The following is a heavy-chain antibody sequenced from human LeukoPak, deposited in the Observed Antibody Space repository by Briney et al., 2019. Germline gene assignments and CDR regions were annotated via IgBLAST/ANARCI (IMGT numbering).Heavy chain of an antibody. V-gene: IGHV3-7*01. CDR3: ARDESWFGELFPNY. CDR2: IKQDGSEK. D-gene: IGHD3-10*01. J-gene: IGHJ4*02. CDR1: GFTFSNAW. Sequence: PGGSLRLSCAASGFTFSNAWMSWVRQAPGKGLEWVANIKQDGSEKYYVDSVKGRFTISRDNAKNSLYLQMNSLRAEDTAVYYCARDESWFGELFPNYWGQGTLVTVSS.